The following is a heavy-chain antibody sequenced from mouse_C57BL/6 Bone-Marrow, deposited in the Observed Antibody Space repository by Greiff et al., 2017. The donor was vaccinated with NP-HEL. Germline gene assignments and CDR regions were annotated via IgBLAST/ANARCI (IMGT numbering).Heavy chain of an antibody. CDR2: IYPGSGST. V-gene: IGHV1-55*01. Sequence: VQLQQSGAELVKPGASVKMSCKASGYTFTSYWITWVKQRPGQGLEWIGDIYPGSGSTNYNEKFKSKATLTVDTSSSTAYMQLSSLTSEDSAVYYCARGSDGSSYSYAMDYWGQGTSVTVSS. CDR3: ARGSDGSSYSYAMDY. D-gene: IGHD1-1*01. CDR1: GYTFTSYW. J-gene: IGHJ4*01.